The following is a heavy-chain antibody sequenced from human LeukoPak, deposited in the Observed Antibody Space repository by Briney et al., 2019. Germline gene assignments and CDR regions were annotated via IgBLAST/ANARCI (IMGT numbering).Heavy chain of an antibody. Sequence: GRSLRLSCPASGFTFSSYGMHWVRQAPGKGLEWVALIWYDGSNKYYGDSVKGLFTICRDNSKNTLCLQMESLRAEDTALYYCAKAGYSSSAGYYYYMDVWGKGTTVSVSS. J-gene: IGHJ6*03. CDR3: AKAGYSSSAGYYYYMDV. CDR1: GFTFSSYG. D-gene: IGHD6-13*01. V-gene: IGHV3-33*03. CDR2: IWYDGSNK.